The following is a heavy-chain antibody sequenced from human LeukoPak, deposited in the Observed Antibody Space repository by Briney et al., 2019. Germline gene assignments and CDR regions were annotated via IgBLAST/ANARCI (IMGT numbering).Heavy chain of an antibody. CDR1: GFTFSSYA. Sequence: GGSLRHSCAASGFTFSSYAMSCVPHAPGKGREWVSAICGSGGSTYYADSVKGRFTISRDNSKNTLYLQMNSLRAEDTAVYYCAKGHEPYYYGSGDDYWGQGTLVTVSS. D-gene: IGHD3-10*01. CDR3: AKGHEPYYYGSGDDY. J-gene: IGHJ4*02. V-gene: IGHV3-23*01. CDR2: ICGSGGST.